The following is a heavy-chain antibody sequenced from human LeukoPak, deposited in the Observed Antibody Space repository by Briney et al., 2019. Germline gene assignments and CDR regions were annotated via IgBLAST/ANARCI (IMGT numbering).Heavy chain of an antibody. V-gene: IGHV3-11*01. CDR1: GFPFSVYY. CDR2: ISNSGSDI. Sequence: PGGSLRLSCAASGFPFSVYYMSWIHQPPGKGLEWVSYISNSGSDIYYADSVKGPFTISRDNAKNSLYLQMSSLRAEDTAVYYCARGFDCSSTSCSCMDVWGQGTTVTVSS. J-gene: IGHJ6*02. CDR3: ARGFDCSSTSCSCMDV. D-gene: IGHD2-2*01.